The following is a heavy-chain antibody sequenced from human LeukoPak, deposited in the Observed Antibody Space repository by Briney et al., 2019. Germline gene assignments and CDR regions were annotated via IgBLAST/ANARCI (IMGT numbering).Heavy chain of an antibody. J-gene: IGHJ6*03. CDR2: IRYDGINT. CDR1: GFTFTTYG. V-gene: IGHV3-30*02. Sequence: GGSLRLSCSASGFTFTTYGMHWVRQAPGKGLGWVAFIRYDGINTYYADSVKGRFTISRDNSKNTLYLQMNSLRAEDTAVYYCAKDPGTLTGDHMDVWGKGTTVTVSS. CDR3: AKDPGTLTGDHMDV. D-gene: IGHD7-27*01.